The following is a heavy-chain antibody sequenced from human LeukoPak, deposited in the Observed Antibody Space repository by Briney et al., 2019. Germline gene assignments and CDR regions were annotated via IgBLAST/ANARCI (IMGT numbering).Heavy chain of an antibody. D-gene: IGHD2-15*01. CDR3: GRVAGVEFISV. CDR2: ISSTGYTT. CDR1: GFSFSEYY. V-gene: IGHV3-11*01. J-gene: IGHJ4*02. Sequence: PGGSLRLSCAASGFSFSEYYMAWIRQAPGKRLQWVSYISSTGYTTDYVDSVKGRFTISKDNAKNSLYLEMKSLRAEDTAVHYCGRVAGVEFISVWGQGTLVTVSS.